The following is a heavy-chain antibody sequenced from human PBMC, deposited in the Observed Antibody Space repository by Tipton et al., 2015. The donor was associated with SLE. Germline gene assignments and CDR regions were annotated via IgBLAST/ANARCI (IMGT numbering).Heavy chain of an antibody. CDR3: ARGIYGGNLDY. V-gene: IGHV4-59*11. D-gene: IGHD4-23*01. Sequence: LRLSCTVSGGSISSHYWSWIRQPPGKGLEWIGYIYYSGSTNYNPSLKSRVTISVDTSKNQFSLKLSSVTAADTAVYYCARGIYGGNLDYWGQGTLVTVSS. CDR2: IYYSGST. CDR1: GGSISSHY. J-gene: IGHJ4*02.